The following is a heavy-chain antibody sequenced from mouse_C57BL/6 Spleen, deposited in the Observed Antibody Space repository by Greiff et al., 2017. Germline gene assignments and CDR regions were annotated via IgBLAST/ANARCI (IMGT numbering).Heavy chain of an antibody. Sequence: QVQLQQSGAELVKPGASVKISCKASGYAFSSYWMNWVKQRPGKGLEWIGQIYPGDGDTNYNGKFKGKATLTADKSSSTAYMQLSSLTSEDSAVYFCARRVYYDYDDAFAYWGQGTLVTDSA. V-gene: IGHV1-80*01. CDR3: ARRVYYDYDDAFAY. CDR2: IYPGDGDT. D-gene: IGHD2-4*01. CDR1: GYAFSSYW. J-gene: IGHJ3*01.